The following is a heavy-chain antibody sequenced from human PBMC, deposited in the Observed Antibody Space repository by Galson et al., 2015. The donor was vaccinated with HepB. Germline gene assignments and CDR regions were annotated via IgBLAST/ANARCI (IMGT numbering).Heavy chain of an antibody. J-gene: IGHJ4*02. D-gene: IGHD5-18*01. CDR3: ARGGYNFGTGYFDY. CDR1: GYTFTSYD. CDR2: MNPNSGNT. V-gene: IGHV1-8*01. Sequence: SVKVSCKASGYTFTSYDINWVRQATGQGLEWMGWMNPNSGNTGYAQKFQGRLTMTRDTSTSTVYMELRSLRSEDTAVYYCARGGYNFGTGYFDYWGQGTLVTVSS.